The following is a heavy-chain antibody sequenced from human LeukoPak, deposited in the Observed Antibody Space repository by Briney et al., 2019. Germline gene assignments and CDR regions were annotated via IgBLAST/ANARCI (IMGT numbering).Heavy chain of an antibody. CDR3: ARNRGPGDDGDSGWFDP. CDR2: IYPGDSDT. D-gene: IGHD4-17*01. J-gene: IGHJ5*02. CDR1: GYSFTSYW. V-gene: IGHV5-51*01. Sequence: GESPKISCKGSGYSFTSYWIGWVRQMPGEGVEGMVIIYPGDSDTRYSPSCQGQVPISADKSISTAYLQWSSLKASDTAMYYCARNRGPGDDGDSGWFDPWGQGTLVTVSS.